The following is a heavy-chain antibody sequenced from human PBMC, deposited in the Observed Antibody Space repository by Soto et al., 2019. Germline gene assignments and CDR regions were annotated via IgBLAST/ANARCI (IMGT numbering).Heavy chain of an antibody. D-gene: IGHD2-2*01. CDR2: SNHSGST. V-gene: IGHV4-34*01. CDR1: GGSFSGYY. J-gene: IGHJ5*02. Sequence: QVQLQQWGAGLLKPSETLSLTCAVYGGSFSGYYWSWLRQPPGKGLEWIGESNHSGSTNYNPSLKSRVTISVDTAKNQFSLKLSSVTAANTAVYYCARGGGKDCSSTSCYYWFDPWGQGTLVTVSS. CDR3: ARGGGKDCSSTSCYYWFDP.